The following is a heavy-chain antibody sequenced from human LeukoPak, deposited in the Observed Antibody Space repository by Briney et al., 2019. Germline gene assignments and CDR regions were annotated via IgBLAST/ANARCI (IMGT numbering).Heavy chain of an antibody. CDR2: IYYSGST. CDR1: GGSISSYY. J-gene: IGHJ4*02. V-gene: IGHV4-59*01. Sequence: PSETLSLTCTISGGSISSYYWSWIRQPPGKGLEWIGYIYYSGSTNYNPSLKSRVTISVDTSKNQFSLKLSSVTAADTAVYYCARGLDYGDFPDVYGYWGQGTLVTVSS. D-gene: IGHD4-17*01. CDR3: ARGLDYGDFPDVYGY.